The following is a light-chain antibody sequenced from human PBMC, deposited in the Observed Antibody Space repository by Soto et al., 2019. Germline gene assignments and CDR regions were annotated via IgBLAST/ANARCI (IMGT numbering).Light chain of an antibody. CDR3: QQYHSYGT. Sequence: DIQMTQSPSTLSASVGDRITITCRASQSIDTWLAWYQQRPGKAPKLLIYDASTLESGVPSRFSGSGSGTEFTLTISSLQPDDFATYYCQQYHSYGTFDQGTKVEIK. J-gene: IGKJ1*01. CDR2: DAS. CDR1: QSIDTW. V-gene: IGKV1-5*01.